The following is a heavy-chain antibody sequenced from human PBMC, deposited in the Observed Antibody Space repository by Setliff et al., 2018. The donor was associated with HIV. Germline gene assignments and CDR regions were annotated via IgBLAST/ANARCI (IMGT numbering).Heavy chain of an antibody. CDR2: IYYSGST. J-gene: IGHJ5*02. CDR1: GGSVSSGSYY. Sequence: PSETLSLTCTVSGGSVSSGSYYWSWIRQPPGKGLEWIGYIYYSGSTKHNPSLKSRVTISVDTSKNQFSLKLSSVTAADTAVYYCARDPGDYDYVWGTKRGWFDPWGQGTLVTVSS. V-gene: IGHV4-61*01. CDR3: ARDPGDYDYVWGTKRGWFDP. D-gene: IGHD3-16*01.